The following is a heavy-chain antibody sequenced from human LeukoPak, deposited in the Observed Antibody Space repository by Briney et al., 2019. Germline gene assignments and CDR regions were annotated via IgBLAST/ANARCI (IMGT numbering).Heavy chain of an antibody. CDR1: GLTFGDYA. Sequence: GGSLRLSCTTSGLTFGDYAMNWSRQAPGKGLEWVGFIRGKGYDGTTEYAASVKGRFTISRDDSKSIAYLQMNSLKTEDTAVYYCTRGSVSYYWGQGTLVTVSS. J-gene: IGHJ4*02. CDR3: TRGSVSYY. CDR2: IRGKGYDGTT. D-gene: IGHD2-15*01. V-gene: IGHV3-49*03.